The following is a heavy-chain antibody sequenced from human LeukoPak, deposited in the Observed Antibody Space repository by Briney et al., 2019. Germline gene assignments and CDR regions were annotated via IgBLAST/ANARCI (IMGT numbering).Heavy chain of an antibody. CDR2: ISGSGGST. CDR1: GFTFSSYA. D-gene: IGHD1-26*01. CDR3: ARAGLTPWELPYYFDY. V-gene: IGHV3-23*01. Sequence: PGGSLRLSCAASGFTFSSYAMSWVRQAPGKGLEWVSAISGSGGSTYYADSVKGRFTISRDNSKNTLYLQMNSLRAEDTAVYYCARAGLTPWELPYYFDYWGQGTLVTVSS. J-gene: IGHJ4*02.